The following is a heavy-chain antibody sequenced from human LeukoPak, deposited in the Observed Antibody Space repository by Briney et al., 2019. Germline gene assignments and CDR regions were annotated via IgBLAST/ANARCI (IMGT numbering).Heavy chain of an antibody. Sequence: SETLSLTCAVYGGSFSGYYWSWIRQPPGKGLEWIGEINHSGSTNYNPSLKSRVTISVDTSKNQFSLKLSSVTAADTAVYYCARASSGWYYFDYWGQGTLVTVSS. V-gene: IGHV4-34*01. CDR1: GGSFSGYY. J-gene: IGHJ4*02. CDR3: ARASSGWYYFDY. D-gene: IGHD6-19*01. CDR2: INHSGST.